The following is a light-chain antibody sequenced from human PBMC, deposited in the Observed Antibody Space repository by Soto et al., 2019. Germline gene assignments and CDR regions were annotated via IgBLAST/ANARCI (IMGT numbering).Light chain of an antibody. V-gene: IGKV1-5*01. CDR1: QSISRW. CDR3: VPCHILWA. Sequence: TSRASQSISRWLAWYQQKPGKAPKLLIYDVSSLESGVPSRFSGTGSGKEYSLSVSSLQADAAAPYYRVPCHILWAFREGTKVDIK. CDR2: DVS. J-gene: IGKJ1*01.